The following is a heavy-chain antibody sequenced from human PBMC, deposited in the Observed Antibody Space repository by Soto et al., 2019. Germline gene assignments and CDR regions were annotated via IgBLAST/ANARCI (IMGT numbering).Heavy chain of an antibody. D-gene: IGHD6-13*01. Sequence: ASVNVSCKASGYSFTTNGITWVRQAPGQGLEWMGLITTYIGHTSYSPSLQGRVSMTRDTATSTAYMELKSLRADDTAVYYCARVFSSRDYAPPGSDLWGQGNTVTVSS. CDR1: GYSFTTNG. CDR3: ARVFSSRDYAPPGSDL. CDR2: ITTYIGHT. J-gene: IGHJ5*02. V-gene: IGHV1-18*01.